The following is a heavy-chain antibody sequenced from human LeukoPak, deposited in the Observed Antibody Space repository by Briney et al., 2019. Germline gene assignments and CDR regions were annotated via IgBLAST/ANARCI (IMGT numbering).Heavy chain of an antibody. J-gene: IGHJ4*02. Sequence: GASVKVSCKACGYTFTGYHMHWVRQAPGQGLEWMGRINPNSGGTNHAQKFQGRVTMTRDMSISTAYMELSRLRSDDTAVYYRARDDGGDSSGYNTIDYWGQGTLVTVSS. D-gene: IGHD3-22*01. CDR3: ARDDGGDSSGYNTIDY. V-gene: IGHV1-2*02. CDR2: INPNSGGT. CDR1: GYTFTGYH.